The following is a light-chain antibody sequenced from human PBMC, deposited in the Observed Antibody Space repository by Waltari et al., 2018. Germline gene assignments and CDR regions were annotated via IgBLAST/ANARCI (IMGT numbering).Light chain of an antibody. CDR2: ADN. V-gene: IGLV6-57*02. CDR1: GGSFATNY. CDR3: QSYDGDRSWV. Sequence: FILTQSHSVSESPGRTVTISCSGSGGSFATNYVQWYQQRPGSAPTTVIYADNQRPSVVPDRFSGSVDSSSNSASLTISGLQTEDEADYYCQSYDGDRSWVFGGGTKLTVL. J-gene: IGLJ3*02.